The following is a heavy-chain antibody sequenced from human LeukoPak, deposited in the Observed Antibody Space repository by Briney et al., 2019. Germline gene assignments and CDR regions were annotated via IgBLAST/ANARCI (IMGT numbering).Heavy chain of an antibody. CDR3: ARGGGSYHYYFDY. J-gene: IGHJ4*02. V-gene: IGHV1-69*04. CDR1: GGTFSSYA. CDR2: IITILGIA. D-gene: IGHD1-26*01. Sequence: ASVKVSCKASGGTFSSYAISRVRQTPGQGLEWMGRIITILGIANYAQKFQGRVTITADKDKGTAYMELSSLRSEDTAVYYCARGGGSYHYYFDYWGQGTLVTVSS.